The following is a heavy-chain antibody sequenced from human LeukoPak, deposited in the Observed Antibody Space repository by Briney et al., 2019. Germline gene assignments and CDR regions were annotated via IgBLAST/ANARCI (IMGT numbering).Heavy chain of an antibody. CDR3: ARDFTMIVVVSNWFDP. D-gene: IGHD3-22*01. CDR2: ISSSSYI. CDR1: GFTFSSYS. V-gene: IGHV3-21*01. J-gene: IGHJ5*02. Sequence: KPGGSLRLSCAASGFTFSSYSMNWVRQAPGKGLEWVSSISSSSYIYYADSVKGRFTISRDNAKNSLYLQMNSLRAEDTAVYYCARDFTMIVVVSNWFDPWGQGTLVTVSS.